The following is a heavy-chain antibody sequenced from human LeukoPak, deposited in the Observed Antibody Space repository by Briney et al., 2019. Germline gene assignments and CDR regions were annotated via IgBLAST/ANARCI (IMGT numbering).Heavy chain of an antibody. CDR3: ARGDMTSDTFDI. CDR1: GGSVSSGSYY. V-gene: IGHV4-61*01. Sequence: SETLSLTCTVSGGSVSSGSYYWSWIRQPPGKGLVWIGYIYYSGSTNYNPSLNSRVTISVDTSNNQFSLKLSSVTAADTAVYYCARGDMTSDTFDIWGQGTMVTVSS. J-gene: IGHJ3*02. D-gene: IGHD2-15*01. CDR2: IYYSGST.